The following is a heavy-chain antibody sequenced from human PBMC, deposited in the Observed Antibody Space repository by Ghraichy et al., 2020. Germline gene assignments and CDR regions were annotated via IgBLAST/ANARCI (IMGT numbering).Heavy chain of an antibody. Sequence: SETLSLTCTVSGGSISSSSYYWGWIRQPPGKGLEWIGSISYSGSTYYNPSLKSRVTISVDTPKNQFSLKLSSVTAADTAVYYCARQLVNWGDRGPTIDYWGQGTLVTVSS. CDR1: GGSISSSSYY. V-gene: IGHV4-39*01. CDR2: ISYSGST. CDR3: ARQLVNWGDRGPTIDY. J-gene: IGHJ4*02. D-gene: IGHD7-27*01.